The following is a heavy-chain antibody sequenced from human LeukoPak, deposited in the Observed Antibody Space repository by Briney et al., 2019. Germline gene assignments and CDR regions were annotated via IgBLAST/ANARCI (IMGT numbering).Heavy chain of an antibody. CDR3: ARGGYDYVWGSYRLNDAFDI. CDR1: GFTFSSYA. Sequence: GGSLRLSCAASGFTFSSYAINWVRQAPGKGLEWVSYISSSSSTIYYADSVKGRFTISRDNAKNSLYLQMNSLRAEDTAVYYCARGGYDYVWGSYRLNDAFDIWGQGTMVTVSS. J-gene: IGHJ3*02. CDR2: ISSSSSTI. V-gene: IGHV3-48*01. D-gene: IGHD3-16*02.